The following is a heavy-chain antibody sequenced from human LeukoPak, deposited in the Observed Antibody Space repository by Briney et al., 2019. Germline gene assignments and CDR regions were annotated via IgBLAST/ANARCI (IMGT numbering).Heavy chain of an antibody. CDR2: ISDRGASI. CDR3: ARDSGYCDNINCHHFDY. V-gene: IGHV3-48*03. CDR1: GFTFSTYE. D-gene: IGHD3-22*01. Sequence: PGGSLRLSCAASGFTFSTYEMNWVRQAPGKGLEWISYISDRGASIYYADSVKGRLTISRGNAKNSLYLQMNSLRGEDTAVYYCARDSGYCDNINCHHFDYWGQGTLVAVSS. J-gene: IGHJ4*02.